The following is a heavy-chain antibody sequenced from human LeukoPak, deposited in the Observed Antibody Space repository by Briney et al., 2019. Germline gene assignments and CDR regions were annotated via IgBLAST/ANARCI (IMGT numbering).Heavy chain of an antibody. J-gene: IGHJ6*02. Sequence: SVKVSCKASGGTFSSYTISWVRQAPGQGLEWMGRIIPILGIANYAQKFQGRVTITADKSTSTAYMELSSLRSEDTAVYYCARPSTVTTNYYSYYGMDVWGQGTTVTVSS. CDR1: GGTFSSYT. CDR2: IIPILGIA. CDR3: ARPSTVTTNYYSYYGMDV. V-gene: IGHV1-69*02. D-gene: IGHD4-17*01.